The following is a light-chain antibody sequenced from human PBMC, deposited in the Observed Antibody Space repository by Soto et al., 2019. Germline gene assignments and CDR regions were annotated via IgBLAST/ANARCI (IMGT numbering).Light chain of an antibody. CDR1: QTISRY. V-gene: IGKV1-39*01. CDR3: QQTNSPPHS. J-gene: IGKJ2*01. Sequence: DIQMTQSPSSLSASVGDRVTITCRASQTISRYLNWYQHKPGKPPKLLIYETSNLQSGVPSRFSGNGSGTDFTLTISSLQPEDFATYYCQQTNSPPHSFGQGTKLEIK. CDR2: ETS.